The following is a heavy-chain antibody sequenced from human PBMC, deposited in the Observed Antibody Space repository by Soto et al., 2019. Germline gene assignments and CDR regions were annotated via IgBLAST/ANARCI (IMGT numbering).Heavy chain of an antibody. CDR1: GGSFSGYY. CDR2: INHSGST. J-gene: IGHJ5*02. D-gene: IGHD6-13*01. Sequence: SETLSLTCAVYGGSFSGYYWSWIRQPPGKGLEWIGEINHSGSTNYNPSLKSRVTISVDTSKNQFSLKLSSVTAADTAVYYCGRGGRIIRYSRSWYRGRFRPWGQATLVTVSS. V-gene: IGHV4-34*01. CDR3: GRGGRIIRYSRSWYRGRFRP.